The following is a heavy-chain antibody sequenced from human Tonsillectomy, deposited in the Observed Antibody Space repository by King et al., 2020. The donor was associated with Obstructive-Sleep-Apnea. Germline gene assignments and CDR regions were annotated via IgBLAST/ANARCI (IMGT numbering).Heavy chain of an antibody. D-gene: IGHD3-16*01. CDR2: IYYSGNT. CDR3: ARQGESLFDY. Sequence: PLQESGPRLVKPSETLSLTCTVSGDSISSSHYYWGWIRQPPGKGLEWIGSIYYSGNTYYNPSLKSRVTVSVDTSKNQFSLKLTSVTAADTAVYYCARQGESLFDYWGQGTLVTVSS. CDR1: GDSISSSHYY. V-gene: IGHV4-39*01. J-gene: IGHJ4*02.